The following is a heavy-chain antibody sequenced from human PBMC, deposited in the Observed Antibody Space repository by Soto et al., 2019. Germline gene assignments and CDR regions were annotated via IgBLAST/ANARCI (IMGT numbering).Heavy chain of an antibody. CDR3: VKKVHGSGFIFDY. CDR2: ISGSGGST. Sequence: PGGSLRLSCVASGFTFSSYAISWVRQAPGKGLEWVSAISGSGGSTYYADSVKGRFTISRDNSKNTLYLQMNSLRAEDTAVYYCVKKVHGSGFIFDYWGQGTLVTVS. CDR1: GFTFSSYA. D-gene: IGHD3-10*01. J-gene: IGHJ4*02. V-gene: IGHV3-23*01.